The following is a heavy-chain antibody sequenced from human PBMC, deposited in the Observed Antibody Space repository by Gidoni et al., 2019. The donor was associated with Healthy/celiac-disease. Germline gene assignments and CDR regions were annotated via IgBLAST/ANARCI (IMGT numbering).Heavy chain of an antibody. CDR2: ISSSSSTI. Sequence: EVQLVESGGGLVKPGGSLRLSCAASGFTFSSYSMNWVRQAPGKGLEWVSYISSSSSTIYYADSVKGRFTISRDNAKNSLYLQMNSLRAEDTAVYYCAREVGSGFGSGKVYYFDYWGQGTLVTVSS. J-gene: IGHJ4*02. CDR1: GFTFSSYS. D-gene: IGHD6-19*01. CDR3: AREVGSGFGSGKVYYFDY. V-gene: IGHV3-48*01.